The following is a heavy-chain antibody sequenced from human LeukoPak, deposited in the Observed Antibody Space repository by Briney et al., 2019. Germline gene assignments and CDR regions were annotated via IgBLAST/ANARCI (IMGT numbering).Heavy chain of an antibody. J-gene: IGHJ6*02. CDR1: GGTFSSYA. V-gene: IGHV1-69*13. CDR2: IIPIFGTA. CDR3: ARDVAGYYDFWSGSYYGMDV. D-gene: IGHD3-3*01. Sequence: ASVKVSCKASGGTFSSYAISWVRQAPGQGLEWMGGIIPIFGTANYAQKFQGRVTITADESTSTAYMELSSLRSEDTAVYYCARDVAGYYDFWSGSYYGMDVWGQGTTVTVSS.